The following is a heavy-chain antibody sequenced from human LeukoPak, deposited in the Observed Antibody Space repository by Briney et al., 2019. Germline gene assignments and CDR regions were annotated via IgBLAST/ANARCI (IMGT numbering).Heavy chain of an antibody. CDR3: ARGPLTYTVTTAFDY. CDR2: INHSGST. V-gene: IGHV4-34*01. CDR1: GRSFSGYY. D-gene: IGHD4-17*01. Sequence: SETLSLTCAVYGRSFSGYYWSWIRQPPGKGLEWIGEINHSGSTNYNPSLKCRVTISVDTSKNQFSLKLSSVTAADTAVYYCARGPLTYTVTTAFDYWGQGTLVTVSS. J-gene: IGHJ4*02.